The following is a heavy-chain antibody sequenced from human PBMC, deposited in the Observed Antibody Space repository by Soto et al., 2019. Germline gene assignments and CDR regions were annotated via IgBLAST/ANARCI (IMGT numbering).Heavy chain of an antibody. Sequence: QVQLMQSGAEVKKPGASVKISCKASGYTFTTYYLHWVRQAPGQGLEWMGIINPDTGSTSSAQNFRGRVSVTRDTSTSTVYMELYSLSSEDTAVYYCARDPNFSLTFHYYGMDVWGQGTTVTVSS. V-gene: IGHV1-46*01. J-gene: IGHJ6*02. CDR2: INPDTGST. CDR1: GYTFTTYY. CDR3: ARDPNFSLTFHYYGMDV.